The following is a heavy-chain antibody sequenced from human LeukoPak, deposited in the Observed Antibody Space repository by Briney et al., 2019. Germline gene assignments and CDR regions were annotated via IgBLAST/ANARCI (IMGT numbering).Heavy chain of an antibody. CDR3: ARAAGFPYYYYYYYMDV. V-gene: IGHV4-38-2*02. J-gene: IGHJ6*03. CDR2: INHSGST. D-gene: IGHD1-1*01. CDR1: DYSISSGYY. Sequence: SETLSLTCTVSDYSISSGYYWGWIRQPPGKGLEWIGEINHSGSTNYNPSLKSRVTISVDTSKNQFSLKLSSVTAADTAVYYCARAAGFPYYYYYYYMDVWGKGTTVTVSS.